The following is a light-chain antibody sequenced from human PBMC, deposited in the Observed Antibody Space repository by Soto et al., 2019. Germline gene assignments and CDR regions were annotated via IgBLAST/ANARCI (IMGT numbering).Light chain of an antibody. J-gene: IGKJ1*01. CDR1: QSVSSN. V-gene: IGKV3-15*01. Sequence: EIVMTQSPATLSVSPGERATLSCRASQSVSSNLAWYQQKPGQAPRLLMYGASTRATGIPDRFRGSGSGTEFTLTISSLQSEDVAVYYCQQHNNWPPWTFGQGTKVEIK. CDR2: GAS. CDR3: QQHNNWPPWT.